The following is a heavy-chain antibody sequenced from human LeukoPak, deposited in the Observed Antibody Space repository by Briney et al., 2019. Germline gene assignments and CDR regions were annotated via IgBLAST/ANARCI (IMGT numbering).Heavy chain of an antibody. V-gene: IGHV3-23*01. D-gene: IGHD3-10*01. CDR1: GFTFSSYA. CDR2: ISGSGGST. CDR3: AKEITMASGGGKAFDI. J-gene: IGHJ3*02. Sequence: GGSLRLSCAASGFTFSSYAMSWVRQAPGKGLEGVSAISGSGGSTYYADSVKGRFTISRDNSKNTLYLQMNSLRAEDTAVYYCAKEITMASGGGKAFDIWGQGTMVTVSS.